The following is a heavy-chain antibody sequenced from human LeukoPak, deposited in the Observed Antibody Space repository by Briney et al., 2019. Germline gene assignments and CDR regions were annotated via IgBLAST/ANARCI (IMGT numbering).Heavy chain of an antibody. V-gene: IGHV4-4*07. CDR3: ARALAGGGYGGEYYYYYMDV. Sequence: SETLSLTCTVSGDSISSYYWSWIRQPAGKGLEWIGRVYASRSANYNPSLKSRVTMSVDTSKNQFSLKLNSVTAADTAVYYCARALAGGGYGGEYYYYYMDVWGKGTTVTVSS. J-gene: IGHJ6*03. CDR1: GDSISSYY. CDR2: VYASRSA. D-gene: IGHD3-16*01.